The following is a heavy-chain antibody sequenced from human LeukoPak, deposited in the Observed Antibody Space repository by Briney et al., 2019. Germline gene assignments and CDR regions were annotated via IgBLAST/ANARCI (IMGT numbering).Heavy chain of an antibody. J-gene: IGHJ4*02. CDR3: ARAPYILTGYYIFDY. V-gene: IGHV3-48*03. CDR1: GFTFSSYD. CDR2: ISSSGSTI. D-gene: IGHD3-9*01. Sequence: PGGSLRLSCAASGFTFSSYDMNWVRQAPGKGLEWVSYISSSGSTIYYADSVKGRFTISRDNAKNSLYLQMNSLRAEDTAVYYCARAPYILTGYYIFDYWGQGTLVTVSS.